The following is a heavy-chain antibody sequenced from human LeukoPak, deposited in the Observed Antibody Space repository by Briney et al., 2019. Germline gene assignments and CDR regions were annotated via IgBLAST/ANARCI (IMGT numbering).Heavy chain of an antibody. V-gene: IGHV1-46*01. CDR3: ARDQLNFGWFDP. D-gene: IGHD6-6*01. J-gene: IGHJ5*02. CDR1: GYTFTSYY. CDR2: INPSGGST. Sequence: ASVKVSCKASGYTFTSYYMHGVRQAPGQGLEWMGIINPSGGSTSYAQKFQGRVTMTRDTSTSTVYMELSSLRSEDTAVYYCARDQLNFGWFDPWGQGTLVTVSS.